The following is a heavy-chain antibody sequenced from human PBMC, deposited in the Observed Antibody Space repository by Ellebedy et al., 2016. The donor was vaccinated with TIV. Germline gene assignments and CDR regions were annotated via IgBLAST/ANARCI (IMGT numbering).Heavy chain of an antibody. J-gene: IGHJ4*02. CDR3: ARAPSQLYDYVWGSYREYYFDY. CDR2: IYDSGST. D-gene: IGHD3-16*02. CDR1: GGSISSYY. Sequence: SETLSLTCTVSGGSISSYYWSWIRQPPGKGLEWIGYIYDSGSTNYNPSLKSRVTISVDTSKNQFSLKLSSVTAADTAVYYCARAPSQLYDYVWGSYREYYFDYWGQGTLVTVSS. V-gene: IGHV4-59*01.